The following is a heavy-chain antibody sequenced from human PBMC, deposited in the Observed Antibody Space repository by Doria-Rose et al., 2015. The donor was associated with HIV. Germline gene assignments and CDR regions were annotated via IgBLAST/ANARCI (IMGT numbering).Heavy chain of an antibody. V-gene: IGHV4-30-4*08. Sequence: QVQLQESGPGLVRPSQTLSLTCTVSGDSISSGDSVWSWIRQHPGQGPEWIGYISSSGTTYYYPSLRGRLTISLDASKNQFSLNLNSVTAADTAVYYCARARNYGFPHFFDFWGQGTLVTVSS. D-gene: IGHD3-10*01. CDR2: ISSSGTT. J-gene: IGHJ4*02. CDR1: GDSISSGDSV. CDR3: ARARNYGFPHFFDF.